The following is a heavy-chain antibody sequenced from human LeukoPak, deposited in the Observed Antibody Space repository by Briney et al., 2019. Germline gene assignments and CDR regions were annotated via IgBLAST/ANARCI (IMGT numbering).Heavy chain of an antibody. Sequence: SQTLSLTCTVSGGSISSGDYCWSWIRQPPGKGLEWIGYIYYSGSTYYNPSLKSRVTISVDTSKNQFSLKLSSVTAADTAVYYCARDRNSDEAFDYWGQGTLVTVSS. CDR2: IYYSGST. CDR1: GGSISSGDYC. J-gene: IGHJ4*02. D-gene: IGHD4-23*01. CDR3: ARDRNSDEAFDY. V-gene: IGHV4-30-4*01.